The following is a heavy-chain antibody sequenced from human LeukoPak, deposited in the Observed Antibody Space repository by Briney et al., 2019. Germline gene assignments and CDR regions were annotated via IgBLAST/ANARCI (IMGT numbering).Heavy chain of an antibody. CDR2: ICGRGKTI. J-gene: IGHJ4*02. V-gene: IGHV3-48*03. Sequence: GGSLTLSCAASGFTFRGYEMNWVRQAPGKGLEWISYICGRGKTIYYADSVKGRFTISRDDAKNFLYLQMDSLRAEDTAVYYCAKDIPSPFDYWGERNHVTVSS. CDR3: AKDIPSPFDY. CDR1: GFTFRGYE.